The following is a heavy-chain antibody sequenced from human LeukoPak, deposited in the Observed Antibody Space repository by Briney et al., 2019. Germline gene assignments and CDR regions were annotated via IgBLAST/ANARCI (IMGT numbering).Heavy chain of an antibody. V-gene: IGHV1-2*02. CDR3: ARELERHDAFDI. Sequence: GASVKVSCKASGYTFTGYYMHWVRQAPGQGLEWMGWINPNSGGTNYAQKFQGRVTITTDESTSTAYMELSSLRSEDTAVYYCARELERHDAFDIWGQGTMVTVSS. J-gene: IGHJ3*02. CDR1: GYTFTGYY. D-gene: IGHD1-1*01. CDR2: INPNSGGT.